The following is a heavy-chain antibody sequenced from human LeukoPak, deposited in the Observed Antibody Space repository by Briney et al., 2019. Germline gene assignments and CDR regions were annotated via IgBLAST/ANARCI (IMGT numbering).Heavy chain of an antibody. CDR3: AKDGDSSGETLEY. D-gene: IGHD3-22*01. Sequence: GGTLRLSCVASGFIFSNYGMSWVRQVPGKGLEWVSSVRVDGHTTFYADSVKGRFTISRDNSKNTLYLQMNSLRAEDTAVYYCAKDGDSSGETLEYWGQGTLVTVSS. V-gene: IGHV3-23*01. J-gene: IGHJ4*02. CDR1: GFIFSNYG. CDR2: VRVDGHTT.